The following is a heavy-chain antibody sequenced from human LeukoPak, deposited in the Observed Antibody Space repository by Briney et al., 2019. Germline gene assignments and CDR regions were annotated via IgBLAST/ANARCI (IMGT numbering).Heavy chain of an antibody. CDR2: IYKSGGT. V-gene: IGHV3-66*01. CDR3: AKSSSD. D-gene: IGHD6-25*01. CDR1: GFTVSSNY. J-gene: IGHJ4*02. Sequence: GGSLRLSCAASGFTVSSNYMTWVRQAPGKGLEWVSGIYKSGGTFYADSAKGRFTISRDNSKNTVYLQMNSLRAEDTAMYYCAKSSSDWGQGTLVTVSS.